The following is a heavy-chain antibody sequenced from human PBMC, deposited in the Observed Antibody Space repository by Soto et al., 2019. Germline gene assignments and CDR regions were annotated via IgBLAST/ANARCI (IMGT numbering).Heavy chain of an antibody. Sequence: LTCAVSGGSISSGGYSWSWIRQPPGKGLEWIGYIYHSGSTYYNPSLKSRVTISVDRSKNQFSLKLSSVTAADTAVYYCARAGDFGYLDYWGQGT. D-gene: IGHD3-3*01. CDR2: IYHSGST. CDR1: GGSISSGGYS. V-gene: IGHV4-30-2*01. CDR3: ARAGDFGYLDY. J-gene: IGHJ4*02.